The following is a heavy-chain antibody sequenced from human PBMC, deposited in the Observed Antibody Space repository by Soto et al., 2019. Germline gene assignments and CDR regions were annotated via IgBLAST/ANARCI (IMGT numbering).Heavy chain of an antibody. D-gene: IGHD1-26*01. V-gene: IGHV3-30-3*01. Sequence: QVELVESGGGVVQPGRSLRLSCAASGFPFSDYAIHWVRQAPGKGLEWVAAISYDGTNKCYADSVKGRFTISRDNSKNTLYLHMKSLRAEDAAVYYCARDHSGSFSGGFDYWGQGTLVIVSS. CDR2: ISYDGTNK. CDR1: GFPFSDYA. CDR3: ARDHSGSFSGGFDY. J-gene: IGHJ4*02.